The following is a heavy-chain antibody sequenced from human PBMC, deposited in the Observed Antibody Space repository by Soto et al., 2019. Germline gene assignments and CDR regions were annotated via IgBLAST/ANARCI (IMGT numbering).Heavy chain of an antibody. CDR3: AKATSYYDILTGYWRVNWFDP. CDR1: GFTFSSYA. D-gene: IGHD3-9*01. CDR2: ISGSGGST. Sequence: LRLSCAASGFTFSSYAMSWVRQAPGKGLEWVSAISGSGGSTYYADSVKGRFTISRDNSKNTLYLQMNSLRAEDTAVYYCAKATSYYDILTGYWRVNWFDPWGQGTLVTVSS. V-gene: IGHV3-23*01. J-gene: IGHJ5*02.